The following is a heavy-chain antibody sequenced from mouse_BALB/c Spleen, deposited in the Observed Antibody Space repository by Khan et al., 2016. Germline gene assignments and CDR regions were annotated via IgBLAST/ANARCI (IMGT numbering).Heavy chain of an antibody. Sequence: EVKLEESGGGLVQPGGSMKLSCVASGFTFSNYWMNWVRQSPEQGLEWVAEIRLKSNNYATHYAESVKGRFTISRADSKRSVYLQMNNLRAEDTGIYYGTTGFAYWGQGTLVTVSA. V-gene: IGHV6-6*02. J-gene: IGHJ3*01. CDR2: IRLKSNNYAT. CDR3: TTGFAY. CDR1: GFTFSNYW.